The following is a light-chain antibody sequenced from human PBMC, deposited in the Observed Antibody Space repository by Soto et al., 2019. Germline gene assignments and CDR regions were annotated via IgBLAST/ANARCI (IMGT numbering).Light chain of an antibody. CDR1: NIGSKS. CDR3: QVWDSSSDPWV. Sequence: SYELTQPPSVSVAPGKTARITCGGNNIGSKSVHWYQQKPGQAPVLVIYYDSDRPSGIPEQFSGSNSGNTATLTISRVEAGDEADYYCQVWDSSSDPWVFGGGTKLTVL. J-gene: IGLJ3*02. V-gene: IGLV3-21*04. CDR2: YDS.